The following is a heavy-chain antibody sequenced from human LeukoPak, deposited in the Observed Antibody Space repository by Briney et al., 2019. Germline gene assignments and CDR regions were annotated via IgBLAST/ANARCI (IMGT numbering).Heavy chain of an antibody. J-gene: IGHJ3*02. D-gene: IGHD3-22*01. CDR3: AREEGYYYDSSGYYDAFDI. CDR2: IIPIFGTA. V-gene: IGHV1-69*01. CDR1: GGTFSSYA. Sequence: ASVKVSCKASGGTFSSYAISWVRQAPGQGLEWMGGIIPIFGTANYAQKFQGRVTITADESTSTAYMELSSLRSEDTAVYYCAREEGYYYDSSGYYDAFDIWGQGTMVTVPS.